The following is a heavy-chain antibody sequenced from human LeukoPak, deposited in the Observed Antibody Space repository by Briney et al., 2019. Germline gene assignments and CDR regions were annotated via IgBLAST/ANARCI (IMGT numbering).Heavy chain of an antibody. CDR2: IYPGDSDT. D-gene: IGHD5-24*01. J-gene: IGHJ4*02. CDR3: AGDLIGRTGYTRPYYFDF. CDR1: GYSFTSYW. Sequence: GESLKISCKGSGYSFTSYWIGWVRQMPGKGLEWMGIIYPGDSDTRYSPSFQGQVTFSADNSISTAYLQWSSLKASDTAMYYCAGDLIGRTGYTRPYYFDFWGQGTLVTVSS. V-gene: IGHV5-51*01.